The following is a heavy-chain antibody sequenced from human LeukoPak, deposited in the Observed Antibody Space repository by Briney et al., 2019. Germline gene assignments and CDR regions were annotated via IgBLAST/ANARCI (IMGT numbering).Heavy chain of an antibody. D-gene: IGHD6-19*01. CDR2: IYYSGST. CDR1: GGSISSSSYY. CDR3: ARHSSGWYRDYYYYYMDV. V-gene: IGHV4-39*01. J-gene: IGHJ6*03. Sequence: SETPSLTCTVSGGSISSSSYYWGWIRQPPGKGLEWIGSIYYSGSTYYNPSLKSRVTISVDTSKNQFSLKLSSVTAADTAVYYCARHSSGWYRDYYYYYMDVWGKGTTVTISS.